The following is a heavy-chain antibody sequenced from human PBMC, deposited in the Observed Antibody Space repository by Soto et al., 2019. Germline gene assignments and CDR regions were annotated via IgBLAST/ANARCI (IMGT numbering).Heavy chain of an antibody. CDR2: INHSGST. D-gene: IGHD1-26*01. V-gene: IGHV4-34*01. CDR1: GGSFSGYY. J-gene: IGHJ5*02. CDR3: AKDPARTRAVGPTYNWFDP. Sequence: SETLSLTCAVYGGSFSGYYWSWIRQPPGKGLEWIGEINHSGSTNYNPSLKSRVTISVDTSKNQFSLKLSSVTAADTAVYYCAKDPARTRAVGPTYNWFDPWGQGTLVTVSS.